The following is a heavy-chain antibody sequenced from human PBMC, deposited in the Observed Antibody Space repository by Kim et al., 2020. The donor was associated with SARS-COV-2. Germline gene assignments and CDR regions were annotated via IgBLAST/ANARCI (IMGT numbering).Heavy chain of an antibody. V-gene: IGHV4-34*01. Sequence: SETLSLTCAVYGGSFSGYYWSWIRQPPGKGLEWIGEINHSGSTNYNPSLKSRVTISVDTSKNQFSLKLSSVTAADTAVYYCARWRGTTDGGFDYWGQGTLVTVSS. CDR1: GGSFSGYY. CDR2: INHSGST. J-gene: IGHJ4*02. D-gene: IGHD1-7*01. CDR3: ARWRGTTDGGFDY.